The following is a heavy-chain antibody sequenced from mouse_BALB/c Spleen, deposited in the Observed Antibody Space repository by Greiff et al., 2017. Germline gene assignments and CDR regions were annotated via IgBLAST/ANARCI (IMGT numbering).Heavy chain of an antibody. CDR3: ARRTTAPYWYFDV. Sequence: EVMPVESGGGLVQPGGSRKLSCAASGFTFSSFGMHWVRQAPEKGLEWVAYISSGSSTIYYADTVKGRFTISRDNPKNTLFLQMTSLRSEDTAMYYCARRTTAPYWYFDVWGAGTTVTVSS. CDR2: ISSGSSTI. J-gene: IGHJ1*01. CDR1: GFTFSSFG. D-gene: IGHD1-2*01. V-gene: IGHV5-17*02.